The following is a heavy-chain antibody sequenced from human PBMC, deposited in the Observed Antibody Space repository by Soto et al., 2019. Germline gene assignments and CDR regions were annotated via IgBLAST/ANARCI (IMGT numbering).Heavy chain of an antibody. V-gene: IGHV3-11*06. CDR3: ARDDCNYRVGWFDR. CDR2: ISSISTYT. J-gene: IGHJ5*02. Sequence: QGQLVESGGGLVKPGGSLRLSCAASGFTFSDYYMSWIRQAPGKGLEWVSYISSISTYTNYADSVKGRFTISRDNAKNSLYLQMNSLRPEDTAVYYCARDDCNYRVGWFDRWGQGTLVTVSS. CDR1: GFTFSDYY. D-gene: IGHD1-7*01.